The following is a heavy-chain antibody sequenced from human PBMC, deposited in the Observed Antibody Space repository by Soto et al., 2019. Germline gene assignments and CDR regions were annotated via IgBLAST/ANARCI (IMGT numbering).Heavy chain of an antibody. J-gene: IGHJ3*02. CDR2: ISAYNGNT. D-gene: IGHD2-15*01. Sequence: ASVKVSCKASGYTFTSYGISWVRQAPGQGLEWMGWISAYNGNTNYAQKLQGRVTMTTDTSTSTAYVELRSLRSDDTAVYYCARDRGRDIVVVVADSDAFDIWGQGTMVTV. CDR3: ARDRGRDIVVVVADSDAFDI. CDR1: GYTFTSYG. V-gene: IGHV1-18*01.